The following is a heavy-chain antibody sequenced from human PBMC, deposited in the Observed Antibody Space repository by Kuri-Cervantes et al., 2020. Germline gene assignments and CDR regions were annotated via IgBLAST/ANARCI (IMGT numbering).Heavy chain of an antibody. Sequence: GESLKISCKGSGYRFSDYWIGWVRQKPGKGLEWMGIIYPGDSDTRYSPSFQGQVTISADKSINTAFLHWTSLKASDTAMYYCARRGKGGTAMVDYWGQGTLVTVSS. J-gene: IGHJ4*02. CDR2: IYPGDSDT. D-gene: IGHD5-18*01. CDR1: GYRFSDYW. V-gene: IGHV5-51*01. CDR3: ARRGKGGTAMVDY.